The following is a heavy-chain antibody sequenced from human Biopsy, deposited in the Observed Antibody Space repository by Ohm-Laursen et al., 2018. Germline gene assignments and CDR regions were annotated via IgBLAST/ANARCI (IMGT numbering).Heavy chain of an antibody. CDR2: ITSGGSTT. Sequence: GSLRLSCAASGFTFSDYYMSWIRQAPGKGLEWVSYITSGGSTTDYADSVKGRFTISRDNAKSSLFLQMNSLRAEDTAAYYCARDVEGFYSYAMDVWGQGTTVTVSS. J-gene: IGHJ6*02. D-gene: IGHD5-24*01. CDR3: ARDVEGFYSYAMDV. V-gene: IGHV3-11*01. CDR1: GFTFSDYY.